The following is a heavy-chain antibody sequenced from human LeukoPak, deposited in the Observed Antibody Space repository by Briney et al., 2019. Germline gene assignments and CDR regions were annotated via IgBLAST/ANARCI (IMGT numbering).Heavy chain of an antibody. CDR3: ARVEMATIRY. CDR2: IYYSGST. J-gene: IGHJ4*02. Sequence: SETLSLTCTVSGGSISSGDYYWSWVRQPPGKGLEWIGYIYYSGSTYYNPSLKSRVTISVDTSKNQFSLKLSSVTAADTAVYYCARVEMATIRYWGQGTLVTVSS. CDR1: GGSISSGDYY. D-gene: IGHD5-24*01. V-gene: IGHV4-30-4*01.